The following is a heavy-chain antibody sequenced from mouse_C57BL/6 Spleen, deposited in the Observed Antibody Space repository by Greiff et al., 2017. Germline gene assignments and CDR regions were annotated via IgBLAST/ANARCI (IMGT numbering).Heavy chain of an antibody. Sequence: VQLQQPGAELVKPGASVKLSCKASGYTFTSYWMQWVKQRPGQGLEWIGEIDPSDSYTNYNQKFKGKATLTVDTSSSTAYMQLSSLTSEDSAVYYCARGGNSYYYAMDYWGQGTSVTVSS. D-gene: IGHD1-3*01. CDR1: GYTFTSYW. J-gene: IGHJ4*01. CDR2: IDPSDSYT. CDR3: ARGGNSYYYAMDY. V-gene: IGHV1-50*01.